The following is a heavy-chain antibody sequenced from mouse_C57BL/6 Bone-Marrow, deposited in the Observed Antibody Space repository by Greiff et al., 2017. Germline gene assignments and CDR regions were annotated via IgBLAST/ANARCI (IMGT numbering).Heavy chain of an antibody. CDR1: GFNIKNTY. J-gene: IGHJ4*01. Sequence: EVQLVESVAELVRPGASVKLSCTASGFNIKNTYMHWVKQRPEQGLEWIGRIDPANGNTKYAPQFPGKATITADTSSNPAYLQLSSLTTEDTAIYYCARRDYGSSYYYAMDYWGQGTSVTVSS. CDR2: IDPANGNT. V-gene: IGHV14-3*01. D-gene: IGHD1-1*01. CDR3: ARRDYGSSYYYAMDY.